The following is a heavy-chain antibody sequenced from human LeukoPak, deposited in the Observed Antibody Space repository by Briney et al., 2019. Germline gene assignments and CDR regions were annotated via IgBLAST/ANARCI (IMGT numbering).Heavy chain of an antibody. D-gene: IGHD5-24*01. J-gene: IGHJ4*02. Sequence: GGSLRLSCAASGFTFSNAWMSWVRQAPGKGLEWVGRIKSKTDGGTTDHAAPVKGRFTISRDDSKNTLYLQMNSLKTEDTAVYYCTTERDGYNLGLNWGQGTLVTASS. CDR3: TTERDGYNLGLN. CDR2: IKSKTDGGTT. CDR1: GFTFSNAW. V-gene: IGHV3-15*01.